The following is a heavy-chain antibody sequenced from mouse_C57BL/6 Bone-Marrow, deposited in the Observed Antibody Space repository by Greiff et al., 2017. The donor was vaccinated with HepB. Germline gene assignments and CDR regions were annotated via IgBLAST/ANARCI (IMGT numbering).Heavy chain of an antibody. D-gene: IGHD2-5*01. CDR3: ARLYYSNSYYAMDY. CDR2: IYPGSGST. V-gene: IGHV1-55*01. Sequence: VQLQQSGAELVKPGASVKMSCKASGYTFTSYWITWVKQRPGQGLEWIGDIYPGSGSTNYNEKFKSKATLTVDTSSSTAYMQLSSLTSEDSAVYYCARLYYSNSYYAMDYWGQGTSVTVSS. CDR1: GYTFTSYW. J-gene: IGHJ4*01.